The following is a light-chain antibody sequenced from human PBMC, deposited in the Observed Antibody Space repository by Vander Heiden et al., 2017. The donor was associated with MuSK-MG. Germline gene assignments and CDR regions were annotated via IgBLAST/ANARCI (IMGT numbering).Light chain of an antibody. V-gene: IGKV3-11*01. J-gene: IGKJ4*01. CDR1: QSVSDY. CDR3: QQRRA. Sequence: ESVLTQSPGTLSLSPGEGATLSCRASQSVSDYLAWYQQKPGQTPRLLIYDTSKRATGIPARFSGSGSGTDFTLTISSLEPEDFASYYWQQRRAFGGGTKVEIK. CDR2: DTS.